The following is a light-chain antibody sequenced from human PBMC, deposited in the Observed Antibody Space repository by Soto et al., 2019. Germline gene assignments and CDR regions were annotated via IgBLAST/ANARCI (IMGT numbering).Light chain of an antibody. CDR2: GAS. CDR3: QQYGSSPRFT. V-gene: IGKV3-20*01. J-gene: IGKJ3*01. CDR1: QSVSSSY. Sequence: EIVLTQSPGTLSLSPGERATLSCRASQSVSSSYLAWYQQKPGQAPRLLIYGASSRATGIPDRFSGSGSWTDFTLTSSSLEPEDFAVYYCQQYGSSPRFTFGPGTKVDI.